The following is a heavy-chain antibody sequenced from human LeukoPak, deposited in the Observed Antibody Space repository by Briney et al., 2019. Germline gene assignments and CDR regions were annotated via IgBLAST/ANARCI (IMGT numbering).Heavy chain of an antibody. Sequence: GSLRLSCSASGFTFSSYWMSWVRQAPGKGLEWVANLKQDGSEKYYVDSVKGRFTISRDNAKNSLYLQMNSLRAEDTAVYYCARKPYRGVVAATPTAFDPWGQGTLVTVSS. D-gene: IGHD2-15*01. V-gene: IGHV3-7*01. J-gene: IGHJ5*02. CDR2: LKQDGSEK. CDR3: ARKPYRGVVAATPTAFDP. CDR1: GFTFSSYW.